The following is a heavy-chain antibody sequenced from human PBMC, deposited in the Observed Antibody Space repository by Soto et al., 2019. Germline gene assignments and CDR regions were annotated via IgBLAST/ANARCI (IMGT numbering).Heavy chain of an antibody. Sequence: QVQLQESGPGLVKPSETLSLTCTVSGGSISSYYWSWIRQPPGKGLEWIGYIYYSGSTNYNPSLKSRVTISVDTSKIQLSLKLSSVTAADTAVYYCARVLVRGVIITGWFDPWGQGTLVTVSS. CDR3: ARVLVRGVIITGWFDP. CDR1: GGSISSYY. D-gene: IGHD3-10*01. V-gene: IGHV4-59*01. CDR2: IYYSGST. J-gene: IGHJ5*02.